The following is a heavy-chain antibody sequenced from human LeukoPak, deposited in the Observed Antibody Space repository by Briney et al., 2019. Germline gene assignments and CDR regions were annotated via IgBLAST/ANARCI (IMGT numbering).Heavy chain of an antibody. CDR3: ARWGSSPSWHLSF. D-gene: IGHD6-13*01. CDR1: GFTFSNCW. V-gene: IGHV3-7*01. J-gene: IGHJ4*02. CDR2: IKQDGSEK. Sequence: PGGSLRLSCAASGFTFSNCWMSWVRQAPGKGLEWVANIKQDGSEKYYVDSVKGRFTISRDNAKNSLYLQMNSLRAEDTAVYYCARWGSSPSWHLSFWGQGTLVTVSS.